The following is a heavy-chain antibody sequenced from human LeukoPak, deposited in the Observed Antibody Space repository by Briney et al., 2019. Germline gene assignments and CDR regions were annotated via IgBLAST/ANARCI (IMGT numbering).Heavy chain of an antibody. V-gene: IGHV3-7*01. D-gene: IGHD1-1*01. CDR3: ARWRGRQSEFDY. CDR1: GFPFSSYW. Sequence: GGSLRLSCVASGFPFSSYWMTWVRQAPGKGLEWVANIKQDGSEKNYVDSVKGRFTISRDNAKNSVNLQMNSLRVEDTAVYYCARWRGRQSEFDYWGQGTLVTVSS. CDR2: IKQDGSEK. J-gene: IGHJ4*02.